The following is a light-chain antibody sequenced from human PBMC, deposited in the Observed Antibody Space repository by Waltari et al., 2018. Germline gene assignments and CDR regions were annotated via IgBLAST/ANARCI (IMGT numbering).Light chain of an antibody. Sequence: NFMLTQPHSVSESPGKTVTISCTRSSGSIASIYVQWYQQRPGSVPTAVMYEDNQRPSGVPDRFSGSIDRSSNSASLTISGLKTEDEADYYCQSYDSTNGVVFGGGTKLTVL. V-gene: IGLV6-57*04. CDR1: SGSIASIY. J-gene: IGLJ2*01. CDR3: QSYDSTNGVV. CDR2: EDN.